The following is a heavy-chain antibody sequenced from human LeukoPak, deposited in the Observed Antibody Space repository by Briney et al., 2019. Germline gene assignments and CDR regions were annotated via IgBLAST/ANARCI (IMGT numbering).Heavy chain of an antibody. CDR2: ISSGSSYI. Sequence: GGSLRLSCAASGFTFSSYSMNWVRQAPGKGLEWVSSISSGSSYIYYTDSVKGRFTISRDNAKNSLYLQMNSLRAEDTAVYYCASLAVAGTGEYYYYGMDVWGQGTTVTVSS. CDR3: ASLAVAGTGEYYYYGMDV. J-gene: IGHJ6*02. V-gene: IGHV3-21*01. CDR1: GFTFSSYS. D-gene: IGHD6-19*01.